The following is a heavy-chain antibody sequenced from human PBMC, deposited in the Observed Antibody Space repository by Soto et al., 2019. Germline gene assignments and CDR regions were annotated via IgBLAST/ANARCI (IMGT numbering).Heavy chain of an antibody. Sequence: ESLKISCKGSGYSFTSFWIAWVRQMPGEGLEWVGVFNPDDSETRYSPSFQGQVTFSADKSIGTAYLQWSSLKASDTAMYYCARPAYCSFTTCHNGAGIDAYDIWGQGTMVTVSS. D-gene: IGHD2-2*02. CDR1: GYSFTSFW. CDR2: FNPDDSET. V-gene: IGHV5-51*01. J-gene: IGHJ3*02. CDR3: ARPAYCSFTTCHNGAGIDAYDI.